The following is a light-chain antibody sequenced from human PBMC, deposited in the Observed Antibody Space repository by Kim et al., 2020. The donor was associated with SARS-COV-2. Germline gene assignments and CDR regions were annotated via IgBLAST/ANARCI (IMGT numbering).Light chain of an antibody. CDR2: GAS. CDR3: QQYNAWPPLT. Sequence: EIVMTQSPATLSVTPGERVTLSCRASQSVGSNLAWYQQSPGQAPRLLIYGASNRATGIPARFSGSGSGTDFTLTISGLQSEDFAAYYCQQYNAWPPLTFGGGTKVDIK. J-gene: IGKJ4*01. V-gene: IGKV3-15*01. CDR1: QSVGSN.